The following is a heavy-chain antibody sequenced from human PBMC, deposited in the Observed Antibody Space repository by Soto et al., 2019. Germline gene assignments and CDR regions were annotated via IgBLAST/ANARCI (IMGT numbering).Heavy chain of an antibody. CDR1: GGSISSYY. V-gene: IGHV4-4*07. D-gene: IGHD2-2*01. J-gene: IGHJ4*02. CDR2: IYTSGST. CDR3: ARDAGPYCSSTSCSFD. Sequence: SETLSLTCTVSGGSISSYYWSWIRQPAGKGLEWIGRIYTSGSTNYNPSLKSRVTMSVDTSKNQFSLKLNSVTAADTAVYYCARDAGPYCSSTSCSFDWGQGTLVTVSS.